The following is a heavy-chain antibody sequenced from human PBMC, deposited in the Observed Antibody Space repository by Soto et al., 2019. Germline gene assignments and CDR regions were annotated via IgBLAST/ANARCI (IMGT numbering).Heavy chain of an antibody. J-gene: IGHJ3*01. D-gene: IGHD2-8*01. CDR3: VKEYCTGGTCFDAFDL. CDR1: GFIFSDYE. V-gene: IGHV3-48*03. CDR2: ISDGGTTI. Sequence: EAELVESGGGLVQPGGSLTLSCAASGFIFSDYEVDWVRQAPGRGPEWITYISDGGTTIYYAASVKGRFTISRDDAKKTLYLHINNLRVDDTAIYCCVKEYCTGGTCFDAFDLWGQGTVVTVSS.